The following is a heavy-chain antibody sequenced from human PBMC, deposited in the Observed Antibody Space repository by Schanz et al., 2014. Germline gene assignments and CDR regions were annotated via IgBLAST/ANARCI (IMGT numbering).Heavy chain of an antibody. D-gene: IGHD2-15*01. CDR3: AKGMGYCSGGTCYDYYYYGLDV. J-gene: IGHJ6*04. V-gene: IGHV3-23*01. CDR2: ISASGGST. Sequence: DVQLLESGGGLVQPGGSLRLSCAASGFTFSSYAMSWVRQAPGKGLEWVSTISASGGSTYYADSVKGRFTISRDNSENTLYLQMNSLSADDTAVFYCAKGMGYCSGGTCYDYYYYGLDVWGEGTTVTVSS. CDR1: GFTFSSYA.